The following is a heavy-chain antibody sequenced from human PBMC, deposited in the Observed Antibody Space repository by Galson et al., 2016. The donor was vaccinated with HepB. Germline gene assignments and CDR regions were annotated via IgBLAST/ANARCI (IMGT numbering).Heavy chain of an antibody. CDR3: ARDRDNYGSGSDY. D-gene: IGHD3-10*01. J-gene: IGHJ4*02. CDR2: ITTYSGDT. CDR1: GYSFTSHS. Sequence: SVKVSCKASGYSFTSHSISWVRQAPGQGLEWMGYITTYSGDTYYAPNLQGRVTMTTDTSTRTAYMELRSLRSDDPAAYYCARDRDNYGSGSDYWGQGTLVTVSS. V-gene: IGHV1-18*01.